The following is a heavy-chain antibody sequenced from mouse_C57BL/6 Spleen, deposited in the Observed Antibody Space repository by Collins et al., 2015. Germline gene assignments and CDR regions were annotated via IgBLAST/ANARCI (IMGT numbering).Heavy chain of an antibody. CDR3: NYYYGHRPFDY. Sequence: GKATMTADTSSNTAYLQLSSLTSEDTAVYYCNYYYGHRPFDYWGQGTTLTVSS. D-gene: IGHD1-1*01. V-gene: IGHV14-4*02. J-gene: IGHJ2*01.